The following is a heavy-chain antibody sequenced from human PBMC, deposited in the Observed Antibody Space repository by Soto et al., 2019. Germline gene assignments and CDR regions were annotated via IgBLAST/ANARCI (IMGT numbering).Heavy chain of an antibody. J-gene: IGHJ4*02. CDR1: GYTFTSHY. V-gene: IGHV1-46*03. Sequence: QVQLVQSGAEVKKPGASVMVSCRASGYTFTSHYMHWVRQAPGQGLERMGMIDPSGGATTYAQKFQGRVTITRDTSTTTVYMDLSSLRPEDTAVYSCSRGLWQWLFDYWGQGTLVTVSS. CDR2: IDPSGGAT. CDR3: SRGLWQWLFDY. D-gene: IGHD6-19*01.